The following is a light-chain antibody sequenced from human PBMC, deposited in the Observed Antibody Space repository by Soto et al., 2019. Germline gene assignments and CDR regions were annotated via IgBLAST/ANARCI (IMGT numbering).Light chain of an antibody. CDR3: QQYGSSLPYT. J-gene: IGKJ2*01. CDR2: GAF. Sequence: EIVLTQSPGTLSLSPGERATLSCRANETVRSSSLAWYQQKPGQAPRLLIYGAFNRATGIPDRISGSGSVTHFTLTISRLEPEDFAVYYCQQYGSSLPYTFGQGTKLEIK. CDR1: ETVRSSS. V-gene: IGKV3-20*01.